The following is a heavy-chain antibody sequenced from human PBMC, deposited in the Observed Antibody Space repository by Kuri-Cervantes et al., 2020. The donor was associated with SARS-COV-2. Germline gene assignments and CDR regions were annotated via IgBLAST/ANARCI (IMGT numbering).Heavy chain of an antibody. J-gene: IGHJ6*02. Sequence: LSLTCAASGFTFSSYAMSWVRQAPGKGLEWVSAISGSGGSTYYADSVKGRFTISRDNSKNTLYLQMDSLRAEDTAVYYCAKEGRLPAARYYYYGMDAWGQGTTVTVSS. D-gene: IGHD2-2*01. CDR3: AKEGRLPAARYYYYGMDA. CDR1: GFTFSSYA. CDR2: ISGSGGST. V-gene: IGHV3-23*01.